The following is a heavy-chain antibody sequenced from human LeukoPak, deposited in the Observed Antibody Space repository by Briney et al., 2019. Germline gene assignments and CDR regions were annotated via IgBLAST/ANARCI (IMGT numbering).Heavy chain of an antibody. CDR3: ARDEAGFGTTPLDY. Sequence: WASVKVSCKASGYTFTNYGITWVRQAPGRGLQCVGGISTYNGNTHYAQRFQGRVTMTTDTSTSTVYMELRSLRSDDTAVYYCARDEAGFGTTPLDYWGQGTLVTVSS. CDR2: ISTYNGNT. J-gene: IGHJ4*02. D-gene: IGHD2-8*01. V-gene: IGHV1-18*01. CDR1: GYTFTNYG.